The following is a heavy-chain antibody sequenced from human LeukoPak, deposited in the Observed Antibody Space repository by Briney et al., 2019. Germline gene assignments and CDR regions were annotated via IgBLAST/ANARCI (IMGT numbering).Heavy chain of an antibody. CDR2: INHSGST. CDR1: GGSFSGYY. D-gene: IGHD6-13*01. CDR3: ASSRVYRSSWYDYFDN. V-gene: IGHV4-34*01. Sequence: KSSETLSLTCAVYGGSFSGYYWSWIRQPPGKGLEWIGEINHSGSTNYNPPLKSRVTISVDTSKNQFSLKLSSVTAADTAVYYCASSRVYRSSWYDYFDNWGQGTLVTVSS. J-gene: IGHJ4*02.